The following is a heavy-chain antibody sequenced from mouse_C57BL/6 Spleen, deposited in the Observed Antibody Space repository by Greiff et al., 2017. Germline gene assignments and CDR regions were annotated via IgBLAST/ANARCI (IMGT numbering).Heavy chain of an antibody. CDR3: AMITTVVEEFAY. D-gene: IGHD1-1*01. CDR2: ISSGSSTN. V-gene: IGHV5-17*01. J-gene: IGHJ3*01. CDR1: GFTFSDYG. Sequence: EVKLMEPGGGLVKPGGSLKLSCAASGFTFSDYGMHWVRQAPEKGLEWVAYISSGSSTNYYADTVKGRFTISRDNAKNTLVLQMTSLRSEDTAMYYYAMITTVVEEFAYWGQGTLVTVSA.